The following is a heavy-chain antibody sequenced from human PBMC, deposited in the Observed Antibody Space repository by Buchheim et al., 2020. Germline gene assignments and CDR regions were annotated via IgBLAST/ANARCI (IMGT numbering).Heavy chain of an antibody. CDR1: GGSFSGYY. CDR3: ARGGEGYFGGFYYDYGMYV. D-gene: IGHD3-9*01. V-gene: IGHV4-34*01. Sequence: QVQLQQWGAGLLKPSETLSLTCAVYGGSFSGYYWSWIRQPPGKGLEWIGEINHSGSTNYNPSLKSRVTISVDTPKNQFSLTLSSVTAADTAVYYCARGGEGYFGGFYYDYGMYVWGQGTT. J-gene: IGHJ6*02. CDR2: INHSGST.